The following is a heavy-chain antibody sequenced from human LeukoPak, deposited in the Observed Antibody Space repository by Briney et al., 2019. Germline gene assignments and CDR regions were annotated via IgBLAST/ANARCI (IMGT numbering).Heavy chain of an antibody. J-gene: IGHJ6*02. V-gene: IGHV3-11*01. CDR1: GFTFSDYY. CDR3: ARERYCSSTSCLHYYHYYGMDV. Sequence: GGSLRLSCAASGFTFSDYYMSWIRQAPGKGLEWVSYISSSGSTIYYADSVKGRFTISRDNAKNSLYLQMNSLRAEDTAVYYCARERYCSSTSCLHYYHYYGMDVWGQGTTVTVSS. CDR2: ISSSGSTI. D-gene: IGHD2-2*01.